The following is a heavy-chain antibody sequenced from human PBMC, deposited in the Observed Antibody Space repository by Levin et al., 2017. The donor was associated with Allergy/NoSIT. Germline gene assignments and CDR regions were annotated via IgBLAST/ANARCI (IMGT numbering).Heavy chain of an antibody. CDR2: ISSSSSTI. CDR1: GFTFSSYS. CDR3: AREPETYYYDSSGQDFDY. J-gene: IGHJ4*02. V-gene: IGHV3-48*01. Sequence: LSLTCAASGFTFSSYSMNWVRQAPGKGLEWVSYISSSSSTIYYADSVKGRFTISRDNAKNSLYLQMNSLRAEDTAVYYCAREPETYYYDSSGQDFDYWGQGTLVTVSS. D-gene: IGHD3-22*01.